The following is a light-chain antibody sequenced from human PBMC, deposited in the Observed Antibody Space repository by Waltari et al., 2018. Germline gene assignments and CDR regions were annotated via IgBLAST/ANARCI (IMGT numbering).Light chain of an antibody. V-gene: IGLV2-8*01. J-gene: IGLJ3*02. Sequence: QSALTQSPSASGSPGQSVTISCTGTSSDYVSWFQHHPGKAPKLMIYEVRQRPSGVPDRFSGSKSGNTASLTVSGLQADDEAHYYCSSYADNTLVFGGGTKLTVL. CDR1: SSDY. CDR3: SSYADNTLV. CDR2: EVR.